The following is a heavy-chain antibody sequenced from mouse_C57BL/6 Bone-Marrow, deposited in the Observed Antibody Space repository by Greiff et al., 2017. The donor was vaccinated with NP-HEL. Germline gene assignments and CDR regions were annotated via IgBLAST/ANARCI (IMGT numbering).Heavy chain of an antibody. V-gene: IGHV14-2*01. CDR2: IDPEDGET. CDR1: GFNIKDYY. Sequence: EVQLQQSGAELVKPGASVTLSCTASGFNIKDYYMHWVKQRTEHGLEWIGRIDPEDGETTYAPKFKGKATITADTSSNTAYLQLSSLTSEDTAVYYCAEEGGQPAWFAYWGQGTLVTVSA. CDR3: AEEGGQPAWFAY. J-gene: IGHJ3*01. D-gene: IGHD3-3*01.